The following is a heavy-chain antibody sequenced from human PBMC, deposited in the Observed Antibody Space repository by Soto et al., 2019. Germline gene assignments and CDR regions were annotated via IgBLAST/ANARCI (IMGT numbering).Heavy chain of an antibody. CDR2: IYYSGST. V-gene: IGHV4-30-4*01. Sequence: SLTCTVSVCSISSGVYYWSWIRQPPGKGLEWIGYIYYSGSTYYNPSLKSRVTISVDTSKNQFSLKLSSVTAADTAVYYCASLAYTYGAEDYWGQGTLVTVSS. CDR3: ASLAYTYGAEDY. CDR1: VCSISSGVYY. D-gene: IGHD5-18*01. J-gene: IGHJ4*02.